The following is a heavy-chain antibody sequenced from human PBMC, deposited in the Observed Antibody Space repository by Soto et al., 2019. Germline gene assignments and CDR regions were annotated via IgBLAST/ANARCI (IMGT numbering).Heavy chain of an antibody. Sequence: PGGSLRLSCAASGVTSSSYAMHWVRQAPGKGLEWVAVISYDGSNKYYADSVKGRFTISRDNSKSTLYLQMNSLRAEDTAVYYCARDRVTAILWYFDLWGRGTLVTVSS. J-gene: IGHJ2*01. V-gene: IGHV3-30-3*01. CDR2: ISYDGSNK. D-gene: IGHD2-21*02. CDR1: GVTSSSYA. CDR3: ARDRVTAILWYFDL.